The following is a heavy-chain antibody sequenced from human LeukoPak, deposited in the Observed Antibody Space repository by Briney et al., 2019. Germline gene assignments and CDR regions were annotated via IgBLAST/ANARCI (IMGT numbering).Heavy chain of an antibody. CDR2: ISSSSTDI. J-gene: IGHJ4*02. D-gene: IGHD3-9*01. CDR3: ARDHSLTGYSGPSFDY. Sequence: KAGGSLRLSCAASGLTFSTYSMNWVRQAPGKGRDWVSSISSSSTDIYYGDSVKGRFAISRDNAKNSLYLQMDSLRNEDTAVYYCARDHSLTGYSGPSFDYWGQGNLIIVSS. CDR1: GLTFSTYS. V-gene: IGHV3-21*01.